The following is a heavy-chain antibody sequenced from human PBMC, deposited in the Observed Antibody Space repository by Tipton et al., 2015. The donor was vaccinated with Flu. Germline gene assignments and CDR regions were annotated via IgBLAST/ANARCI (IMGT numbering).Heavy chain of an antibody. CDR2: IYPGDSDT. CDR1: RYSFTSYW. V-gene: IGHV5-51*01. D-gene: IGHD3-3*01. Sequence: QSGAEVKKPGESLKISCKGSRYSFTSYWIGWVRQMPGKGLEWMGIIYPGDSDTRYSPSFQGQVTISADKSISTAYLQWSSLKASDTAMYYCARHGPYYDFWSGLHSMDVWGKGTTVTVSS. CDR3: ARHGPYYDFWSGLHSMDV. J-gene: IGHJ6*04.